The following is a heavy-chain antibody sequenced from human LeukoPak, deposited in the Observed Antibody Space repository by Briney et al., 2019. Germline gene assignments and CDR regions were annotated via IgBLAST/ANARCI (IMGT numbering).Heavy chain of an antibody. J-gene: IGHJ3*02. V-gene: IGHV4-4*07. Sequence: SETLSLTCTVSGGSIGTYYWSWIRQPAGKAPEWIGRIYTSGTTNYNPSLKNRVTMSVDTSKNHFSLTLTSVTAADTAVYYCARGGRGGVGWLRSGYAFDIWGRGTMVTVSS. CDR3: ARGGRGGVGWLRSGYAFDI. CDR2: IYTSGTT. CDR1: GGSIGTYY. D-gene: IGHD5-12*01.